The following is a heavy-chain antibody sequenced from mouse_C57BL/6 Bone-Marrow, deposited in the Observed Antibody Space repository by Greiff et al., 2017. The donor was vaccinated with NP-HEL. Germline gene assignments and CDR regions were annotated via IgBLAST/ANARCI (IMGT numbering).Heavy chain of an antibody. CDR1: GFTFSSYG. D-gene: IGHD2-2*01. CDR3: ARRYYGYDKGAWLAY. Sequence: EVHLVESGGDLVKPGGSLKLSCAASGFTFSSYGMSWVRQTPDKRLEWVATISSGGSYTYYPDSVKGRFTISRDNAKNTLYLQMSSLKSEDTAMYYCARRYYGYDKGAWLAYWGQGTLVTVSA. CDR2: ISSGGSYT. V-gene: IGHV5-6*01. J-gene: IGHJ3*01.